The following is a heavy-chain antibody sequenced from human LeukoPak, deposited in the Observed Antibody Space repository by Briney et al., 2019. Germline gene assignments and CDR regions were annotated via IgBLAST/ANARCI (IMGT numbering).Heavy chain of an antibody. V-gene: IGHV4-59*01. CDR2: IHYTGST. J-gene: IGHJ1*01. Sequence: SETLSLTCTVSGDSISSYYWSWIRQSPEKGLEWIGYIHYTGSTYYNPSLRSRVTISVDTSKNQFSLRLISVTAADTAMYYCARSRGNLYFQHWGQGTLVTVSS. CDR3: ARSRGNLYFQH. CDR1: GDSISSYY. D-gene: IGHD6-25*01.